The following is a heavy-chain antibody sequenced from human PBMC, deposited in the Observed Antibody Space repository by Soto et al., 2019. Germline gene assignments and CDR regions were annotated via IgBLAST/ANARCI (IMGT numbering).Heavy chain of an antibody. J-gene: IGHJ6*02. Sequence: QVQLVESGGGVVQPGRSLRLSCAASGFTFSSYGMHWVRQAPGQGLEWVAVISYDGSNKYYADSVKGRFTISRDNSKNTLYLQMNSLRAEDTAVYYCAKNYGSGRYYYCMDVWGQGTTVTVSS. D-gene: IGHD3-10*01. CDR3: AKNYGSGRYYYCMDV. V-gene: IGHV3-30*18. CDR2: ISYDGSNK. CDR1: GFTFSSYG.